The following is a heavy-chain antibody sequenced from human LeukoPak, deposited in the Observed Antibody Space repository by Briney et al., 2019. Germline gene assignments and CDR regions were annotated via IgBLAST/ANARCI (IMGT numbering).Heavy chain of an antibody. CDR2: ISPYNGHT. Sequence: PEASVKVSCKASGYTFTSYGITWVRQAPGQGLERMRWISPYNGHTNYAQKVQGRVTMTTDTSTSTAYMELRSLRSDDTAVYYCARDKLLWFGELGYWGQGTLVTVSS. J-gene: IGHJ4*02. V-gene: IGHV1-18*01. CDR3: ARDKLLWFGELGY. CDR1: GYTFTSYG. D-gene: IGHD3-10*01.